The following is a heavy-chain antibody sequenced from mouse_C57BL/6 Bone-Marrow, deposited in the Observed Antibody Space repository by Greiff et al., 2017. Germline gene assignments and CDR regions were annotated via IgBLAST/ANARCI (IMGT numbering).Heavy chain of an antibody. D-gene: IGHD1-1*01. CDR3: ARWVTTVVATDY. CDR1: GYTFTSYG. J-gene: IGHJ2*01. CDR2: IYPRSGNT. V-gene: IGHV1-81*01. Sequence: QVQLKQSGAELVRPGASVKLSCKASGYTFTSYGISWVKQRTGQGLEWIGEIYPRSGNTYYNEKFKGKATLTADKSSSTACMVLRSLTSADSAVYFCARWVTTVVATDYWGQGTTLTVSS.